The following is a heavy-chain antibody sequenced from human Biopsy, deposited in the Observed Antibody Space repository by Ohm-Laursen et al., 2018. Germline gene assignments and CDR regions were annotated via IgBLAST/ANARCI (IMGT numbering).Heavy chain of an antibody. CDR1: AASVSGGTFY. J-gene: IGHJ4*02. Sequence: GTLSLTCTVSAASVSGGTFYWGWIPPPPGKGLEWIGYIYNRGSTNYSPSLKSRVTILLDTSKNQFSLKLSSVTVADTAVYYCAKDLRNNNWGVENWGQGTLVTVSS. D-gene: IGHD7-27*01. CDR2: IYNRGST. V-gene: IGHV4-61*01. CDR3: AKDLRNNNWGVEN.